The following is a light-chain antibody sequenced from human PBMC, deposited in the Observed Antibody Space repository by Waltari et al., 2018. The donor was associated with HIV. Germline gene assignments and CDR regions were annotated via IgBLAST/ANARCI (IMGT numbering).Light chain of an antibody. CDR2: KAS. V-gene: IGKV1-5*03. CDR3: QQYNSYPRT. J-gene: IGKJ1*01. Sequence: DIQMTQSPSTLSVFVRDRVTFTCRASQNISNWLAWYPQKAGKAPKLLIYKASSLESGVPSRFSGSGSGTEFTLTISSLQPDDFAIYYCQQYNSYPRTFGQGTKVEIK. CDR1: QNISNW.